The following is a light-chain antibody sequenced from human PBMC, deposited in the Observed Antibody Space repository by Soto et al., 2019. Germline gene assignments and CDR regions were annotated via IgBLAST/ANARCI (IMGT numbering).Light chain of an antibody. J-gene: IGLJ1*01. CDR1: TSDVGGFDL. CDR3: CSFAVPDIFV. Sequence: QSVLTQPASVSGSPGQSITISCTGSTSDVGGFDLVSWYQQHPGKAPKLMIYEVTKRPSGVSDRFSGSKSGNTASLTISGLQVEDEADYYCCSFAVPDIFVLGTGTRVTVL. CDR2: EVT. V-gene: IGLV2-23*02.